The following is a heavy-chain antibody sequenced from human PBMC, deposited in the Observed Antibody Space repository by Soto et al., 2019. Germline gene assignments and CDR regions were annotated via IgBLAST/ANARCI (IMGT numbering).Heavy chain of an antibody. D-gene: IGHD4-17*01. CDR2: INPYGGNR. V-gene: IGHV1-18*01. Sequence: GASVKVSCKASGYSFSFYGINWVRQAPGQGLEWLGWINPYGGNRNFVKKFEDRVTMTTDTSTNTVYMELSSLQSEDTAMYYCARGIKYGDYSRWFDPWGPGTLVTVSS. CDR1: GYSFSFYG. CDR3: ARGIKYGDYSRWFDP. J-gene: IGHJ5*02.